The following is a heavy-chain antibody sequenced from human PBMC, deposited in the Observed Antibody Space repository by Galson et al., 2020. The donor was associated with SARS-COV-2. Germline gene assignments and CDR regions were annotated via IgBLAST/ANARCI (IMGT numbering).Heavy chain of an antibody. CDR1: GFTFNAYT. D-gene: IGHD3-10*02. CDR3: ARDASWAMFAMDV. V-gene: IGHV3-21*01. Sequence: GGSLRLSCAASGFTFNAYTMNWVRQAPGKGLEWVSSISSSSTYIYYADSLKGRFSISRDNARNSLYLEMNSLRVEDTGVYYCARDASWAMFAMDVWGQGTTVGVSS. J-gene: IGHJ6*02. CDR2: ISSSSTYI.